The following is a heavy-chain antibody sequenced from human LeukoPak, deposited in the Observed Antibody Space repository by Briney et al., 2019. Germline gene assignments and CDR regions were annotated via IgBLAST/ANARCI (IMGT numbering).Heavy chain of an antibody. D-gene: IGHD3-22*01. CDR3: ARHGLLGKEFDY. J-gene: IGHJ4*02. CDR2: IYYSGTT. V-gene: IGHV4-59*08. Sequence: SETLSLTCTVSGGSISSYYWTWIRQPPGKGLEWIGYIYYSGTTNYNPSLPSLKSRVTISVDTSKNQFFLKLSSVTAADTAVYYCARHGLLGKEFDYWGQGTLVTVSS. CDR1: GGSISSYY.